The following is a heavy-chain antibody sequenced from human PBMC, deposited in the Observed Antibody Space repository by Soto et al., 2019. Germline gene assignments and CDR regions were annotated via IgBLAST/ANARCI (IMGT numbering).Heavy chain of an antibody. CDR1: GGSFSGYY. D-gene: IGHD1-1*01. Sequence: LETLSLTCAVYGGSFSGYYWSWIRQPPGKGLEWIGEINHSGSTNYNPSLKSRVTISVDTSKNQFSLKLSSVTAADTAAYYCAREKRYNWNTNWFDPWGQGTLVTVSS. V-gene: IGHV4-34*01. J-gene: IGHJ5*02. CDR3: AREKRYNWNTNWFDP. CDR2: INHSGST.